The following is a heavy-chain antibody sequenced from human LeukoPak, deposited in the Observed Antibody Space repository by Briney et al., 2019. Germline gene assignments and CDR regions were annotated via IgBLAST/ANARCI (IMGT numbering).Heavy chain of an antibody. D-gene: IGHD1-14*01. J-gene: IGHJ4*02. CDR3: ATSPRYGPTDLDY. V-gene: IGHV1-24*01. Sequence: ASVKVSCKVSGYTLTELSMHWVRQAPGKGLEWMGGFDPEDGETIYAQKFQGRVTMTEDTSTDTAYMELISLRSEDTAVYYCATSPRYGPTDLDYWGQGTLVTVSS. CDR1: GYTLTELS. CDR2: FDPEDGET.